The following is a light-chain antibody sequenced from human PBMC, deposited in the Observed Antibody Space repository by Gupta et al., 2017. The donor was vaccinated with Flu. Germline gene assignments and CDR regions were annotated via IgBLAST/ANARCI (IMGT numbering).Light chain of an antibody. CDR1: QSVSSRY. V-gene: IGKV3-20*01. Sequence: DIVLTQSPCSLTWSPGERGTLSCRARQSVSSRYLAWYQQRRDQARSLLIYGASSRATGPPDRFSGGGSGTDFTVTSSGLEPEDFAVYYCQENGTYRTLGGGTRVESK. J-gene: IGKJ4*01. CDR2: GAS. CDR3: QENGTYRT.